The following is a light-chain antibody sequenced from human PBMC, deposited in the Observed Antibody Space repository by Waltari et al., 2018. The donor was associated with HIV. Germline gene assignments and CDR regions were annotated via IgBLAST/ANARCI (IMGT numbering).Light chain of an antibody. Sequence: QSVLTQPPSASGTPGQRVTISCSGSSSNFGSNAVNWYQQLPGTAPKLLIYINNQRPSGVPDRFSGSKSGTSASLAISGLQSDDEADYYCAAWDDSLNDSYVFGPGTKVTVL. CDR2: INN. CDR1: SSNFGSNA. CDR3: AAWDDSLNDSYV. V-gene: IGLV1-44*01. J-gene: IGLJ1*01.